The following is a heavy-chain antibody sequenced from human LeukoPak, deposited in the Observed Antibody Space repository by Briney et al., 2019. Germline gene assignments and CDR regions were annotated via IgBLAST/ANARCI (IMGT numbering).Heavy chain of an antibody. CDR2: IYPDDADT. D-gene: IGHD4-23*01. CDR3: ARLKDYGGTSMGPFGFDP. V-gene: IGHV5-51*01. Sequence: AESLQISCRAAADSFTSYWICCVRQMPAERLEWMVSIYPDDADTRYNPSFQSHVTISADKSISTSYLQLSTLKAPDTAMYYCARLKDYGGTSMGPFGFDPWGQGTMVTVSS. CDR1: ADSFTSYW. J-gene: IGHJ5*02.